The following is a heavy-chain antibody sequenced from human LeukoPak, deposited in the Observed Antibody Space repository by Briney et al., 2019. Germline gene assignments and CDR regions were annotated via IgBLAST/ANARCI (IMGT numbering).Heavy chain of an antibody. CDR3: ARDHIYSSGWTGWNAFDI. CDR2: ISSDNT. V-gene: IGHV3-23*01. J-gene: IGHJ3*02. CDR1: GFTFSSYA. D-gene: IGHD6-19*01. Sequence: PGGSLRLSCAASGFTFSSYAMSWVRQAPGKGLEWVSAISSDNTYYADSVKGRFTISRDNSKNTLYLQMNSLRAEGTAVYYCARDHIYSSGWTGWNAFDIWGQGTMVTVSS.